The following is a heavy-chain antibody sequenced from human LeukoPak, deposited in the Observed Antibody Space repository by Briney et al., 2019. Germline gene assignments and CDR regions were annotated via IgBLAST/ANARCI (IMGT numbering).Heavy chain of an antibody. Sequence: GGSLRLSCAASGFTFSSSAMSWVRQVPGKGLEWVSGISASGGSTYYADSVRGRFTISRDNSKNTLYVQMNSLRAEDTAIYYCAKYGPQDSGSSHFDYWGQGALVTVSS. D-gene: IGHD1-26*01. CDR2: ISASGGST. CDR1: GFTFSSSA. V-gene: IGHV3-23*01. J-gene: IGHJ4*02. CDR3: AKYGPQDSGSSHFDY.